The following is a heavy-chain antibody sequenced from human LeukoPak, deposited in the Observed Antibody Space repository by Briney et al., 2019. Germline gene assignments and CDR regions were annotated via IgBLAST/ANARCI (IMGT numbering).Heavy chain of an antibody. J-gene: IGHJ4*02. CDR3: ARACGGTCYFDY. CDR2: IYHSGST. CDR1: GGSISSGGYS. V-gene: IGHV4-30-2*01. D-gene: IGHD2-15*01. Sequence: SETLSLTCAVSGGSISSGGYSWSWIRQPPGKGLEWFGYIYHSGSTSYNPSLKSRVTVSVDRSTNQFSLKLSSVTAADTAVYYCARACGGTCYFDYWGQGTLVTVSS.